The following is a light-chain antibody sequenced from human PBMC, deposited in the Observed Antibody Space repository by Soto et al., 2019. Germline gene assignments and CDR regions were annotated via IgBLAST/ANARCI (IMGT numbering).Light chain of an antibody. J-gene: IGLJ3*02. CDR3: QAYDNSLGVSVL. Sequence: QSALTQPPSASGSPGQSVTISCTGTSSDVGGYNYVSWYQQHPGKAPKVMIYEVSKRPSGVPDRFSGSKSGNTASLTVSGLQAEDEADYYCQAYDNSLGVSVLFGGGTKLTVL. CDR1: SSDVGGYNY. V-gene: IGLV2-8*01. CDR2: EVS.